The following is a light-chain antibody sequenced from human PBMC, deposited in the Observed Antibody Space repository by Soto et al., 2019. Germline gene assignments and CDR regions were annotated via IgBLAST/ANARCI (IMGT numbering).Light chain of an antibody. Sequence: NFMLTQPHSVSESPGKTVTISCTGSSGSIASNYVQWYQQRPGSAPTTVIYEDNQRPSGVPDRFSGSIDSSSNSASLTISGLKTEYEADYSCQSYDSSNKWVFGGGTKLTVL. V-gene: IGLV6-57*02. CDR1: SGSIASNY. J-gene: IGLJ3*02. CDR2: EDN. CDR3: QSYDSSNKWV.